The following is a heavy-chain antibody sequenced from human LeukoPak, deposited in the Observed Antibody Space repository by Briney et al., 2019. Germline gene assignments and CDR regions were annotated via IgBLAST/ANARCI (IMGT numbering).Heavy chain of an antibody. D-gene: IGHD1-26*01. CDR1: GFTFSSHA. Sequence: GGSLRLSCAASGFTFSSHAMHWVRQAPGKGLEWVALIAFDGSNQYSADSVKGRFSISRDNSENTLYLQMNSLRAEDTAVYYCAKDNSGTYSSYFDYWGQGTLVTVSS. V-gene: IGHV3-30*18. CDR2: IAFDGSNQ. CDR3: AKDNSGTYSSYFDY. J-gene: IGHJ4*02.